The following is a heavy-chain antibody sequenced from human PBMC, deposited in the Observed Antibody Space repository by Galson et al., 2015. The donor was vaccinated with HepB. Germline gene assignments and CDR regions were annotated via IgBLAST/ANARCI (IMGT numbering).Heavy chain of an antibody. V-gene: IGHV3-21*01. J-gene: IGHJ4*02. CDR2: ISSDSKYI. D-gene: IGHD6-19*01. CDR1: GFTFSTYS. CDR3: VRKNSIPVTGSGGNFEY. Sequence: SLRLSCATSGFTFSTYSMYWVRQAPGKGLEWVSAISSDSKYIYYADSVKGRFTISRDSTKKSLYLQMNSLRAEDTALYYCVRKNSIPVTGSGGNFEYWGQGTLVTVSS.